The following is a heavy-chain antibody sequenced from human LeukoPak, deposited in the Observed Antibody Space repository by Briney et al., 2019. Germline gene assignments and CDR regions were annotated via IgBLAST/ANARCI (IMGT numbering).Heavy chain of an antibody. CDR1: GCTFNNYA. CDR3: AIGPYPGGSCAGDCYYSY. J-gene: IGHJ4*02. D-gene: IGHD2-21*02. CDR2: ITAGGDKT. V-gene: IGHV3-23*01. Sequence: GGSLRLSCAASGCTFNNYAMTWVRQAPGKGLEWVAGITAGGDKTFYADSEKGLFTISRDNSKNTLYLHTDSLRVEDTAVSSCAIGPYPGGSCAGDCYYSYWGPGTLVTVSS.